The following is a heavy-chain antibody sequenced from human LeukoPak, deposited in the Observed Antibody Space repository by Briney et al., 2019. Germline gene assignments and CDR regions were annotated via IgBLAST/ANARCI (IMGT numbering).Heavy chain of an antibody. D-gene: IGHD2-15*01. V-gene: IGHV3-23*01. Sequence: GGSLRLSCAASGFTFSSYAMSWVRQAPGKGLEWVSAISGSGGSTYYADSVKGRFTISRDNAKNSLYLQMNSLRAEDTAVYYCARCWVAAILVSHMDVWGKGTTVTVSS. J-gene: IGHJ6*03. CDR2: ISGSGGST. CDR3: ARCWVAAILVSHMDV. CDR1: GFTFSSYA.